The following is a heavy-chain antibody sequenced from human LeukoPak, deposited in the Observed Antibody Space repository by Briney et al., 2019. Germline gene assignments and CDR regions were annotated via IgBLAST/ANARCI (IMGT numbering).Heavy chain of an antibody. CDR1: GGSFSGYY. CDR2: INHSGST. V-gene: IGHV4-34*01. D-gene: IGHD1-26*01. Sequence: SETLSLTCAVYGGSFSGYYWSWIRQPPGKGLEWIGEINHSGSTNYNPSLKRRVTISVATSKNQCSLKLSSVTAADTAVYYCARGDPSGSYYSRIWGYYYYMDVWGKGTTVTVSS. CDR3: ARGDPSGSYYSRIWGYYYYMDV. J-gene: IGHJ6*03.